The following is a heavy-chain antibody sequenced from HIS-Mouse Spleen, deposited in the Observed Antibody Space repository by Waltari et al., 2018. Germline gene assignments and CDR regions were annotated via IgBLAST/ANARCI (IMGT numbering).Heavy chain of an antibody. CDR3: AAPRDYGDAFDI. J-gene: IGHJ3*02. CDR2: IYHSGGT. V-gene: IGHV4-38-2*02. Sequence: QVQLQESGPGLVKPSETLSLTCTVSGYSISSGYYWGWIRQPPGKGLEWIGSIYHSGGTYYTPSLKSRVTISVDTSKNQFSLKLSSVTAADTAVYYCAAPRDYGDAFDIWGQGTMVTVSS. D-gene: IGHD4-17*01. CDR1: GYSISSGYY.